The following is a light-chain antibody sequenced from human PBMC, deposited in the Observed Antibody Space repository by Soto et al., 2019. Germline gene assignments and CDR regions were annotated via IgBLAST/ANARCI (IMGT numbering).Light chain of an antibody. CDR1: QSISSW. CDR3: QQYNSYLWT. V-gene: IGKV1-5*03. J-gene: IGKJ1*01. CDR2: KAS. Sequence: DIQMTQSPSTLSASVGDRVTITCRASQSISSWLAWYQQKPGKAPKPLIYKASSLESGVPSRFSGSGSGTEFTLTISSLQPDDFATYYCQQYNSYLWTFGRGTKVDIK.